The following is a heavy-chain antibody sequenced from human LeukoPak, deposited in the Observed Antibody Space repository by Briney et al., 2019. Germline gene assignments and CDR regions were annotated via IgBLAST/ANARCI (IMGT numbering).Heavy chain of an antibody. CDR1: GGAFSSYA. J-gene: IGHJ4*02. Sequence: SVKVSCKASGGAFSSYAISWVRQAPGQGLEWMGGIIPIFGTANYAQKFQGRVTITADESTSTAYMELSSLRSEDTAVYYCARDQGYSYGHNPIFDYWGQGTLVTVSS. CDR2: IIPIFGTA. V-gene: IGHV1-69*01. D-gene: IGHD5-18*01. CDR3: ARDQGYSYGHNPIFDY.